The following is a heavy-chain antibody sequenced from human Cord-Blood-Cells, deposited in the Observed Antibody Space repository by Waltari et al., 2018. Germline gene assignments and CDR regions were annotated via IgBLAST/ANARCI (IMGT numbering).Heavy chain of an antibody. J-gene: IGHJ3*02. CDR2: IYTSGST. CDR3: ARSYSSGRGAWGAWDI. CDR1: GGSTSSYY. V-gene: IGHV4-4*07. Sequence: QVQLPESGPGLVTPSATLSLPCTVSGGSTSSYYWRWLRQPAGKGLAWIGRIYTSGSTNYNPSLKSRVTMSVDTSKNQFSLKLSSVTAADTAVYYCARSYSSGRGAWGAWDIWGQGTMVTVSS. D-gene: IGHD6-19*01.